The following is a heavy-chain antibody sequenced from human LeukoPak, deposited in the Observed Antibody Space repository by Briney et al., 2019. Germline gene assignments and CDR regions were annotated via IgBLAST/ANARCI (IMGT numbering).Heavy chain of an antibody. V-gene: IGHV3-49*04. CDR2: IRSKAYGGTT. D-gene: IGHD2-2*01. J-gene: IGHJ6*02. Sequence: PGRSLRLSCTASGFTFGDYAMSWVRQAPGKGLEWVGFIRSKAYGGTTGYAASVKGRFTISRDDSKSIAYLQMNSLKTEDTAVYYCTRRPMGYCSSTSCSYGMDVWGQGTTVTVSS. CDR3: TRRPMGYCSSTSCSYGMDV. CDR1: GFTFGDYA.